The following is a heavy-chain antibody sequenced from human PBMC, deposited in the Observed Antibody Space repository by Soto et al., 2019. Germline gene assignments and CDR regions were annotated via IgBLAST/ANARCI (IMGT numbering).Heavy chain of an antibody. CDR3: ARTLSRIILDY. J-gene: IGHJ4*02. CDR1: GGSISSGGYY. Sequence: SETLSLICTVSGGSISSGGYYWSWIRQHPGKGLEWIGYIYYSGSTYYNPSLKSRVTISVDTSKNQFSLKLSSVTAADTAVYYCARTLSRIILDYWGQGTLVTVSS. CDR2: IYYSGST. V-gene: IGHV4-31*03.